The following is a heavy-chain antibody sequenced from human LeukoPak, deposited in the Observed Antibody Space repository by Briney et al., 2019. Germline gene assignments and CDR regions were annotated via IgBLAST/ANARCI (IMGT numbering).Heavy chain of an antibody. Sequence: GGSLRLSCAASRFTFCGYSMNCVRQAPGKGLGWVSSISSSNSYIYYADSVKGRFTISRDNAKNSLYLQMNSLRAEDTAVYYCARDQGLLVVAGRFGYWGQGTLVTVSS. CDR1: RFTFCGYS. CDR2: ISSSNSYI. J-gene: IGHJ4*02. D-gene: IGHD6-19*01. CDR3: ARDQGLLVVAGRFGY. V-gene: IGHV3-21*01.